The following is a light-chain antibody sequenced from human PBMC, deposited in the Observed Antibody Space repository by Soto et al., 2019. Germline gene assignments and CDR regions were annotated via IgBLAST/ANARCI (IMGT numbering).Light chain of an antibody. CDR3: QQYYSNPFT. CDR1: QSVLYSSHNKNY. V-gene: IGKV4-1*01. J-gene: IGKJ3*01. CDR2: WAS. Sequence: DIVMTQSPESLAVSLGERATINCKSSQSVLYSSHNKNYLAWYQQKPGQPPKLLIYWASTRESGVPDRFSGSGSGTDFALTISSLQAEDAAVYYCQQYYSNPFTFGPGTKVDI.